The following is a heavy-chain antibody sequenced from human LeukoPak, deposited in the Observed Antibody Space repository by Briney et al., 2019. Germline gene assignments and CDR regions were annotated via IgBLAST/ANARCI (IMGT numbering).Heavy chain of an antibody. J-gene: IGHJ6*03. Sequence: EGSLRLSCAASGFTFSTYGMHWVRRAPGKGLEWVAFIRNDGSTKYYADSVKGRFTISRDNSKNTLYLQMNSLRAEDTAVYYCARSRGSRSADYYYYYMDVWGKGTTVTVSS. CDR3: ARSRGSRSADYYYYYMDV. V-gene: IGHV3-30*02. D-gene: IGHD6-13*01. CDR1: GFTFSTYG. CDR2: IRNDGSTK.